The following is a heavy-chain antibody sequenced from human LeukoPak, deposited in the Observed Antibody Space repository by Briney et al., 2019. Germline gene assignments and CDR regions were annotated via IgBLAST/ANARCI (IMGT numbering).Heavy chain of an antibody. CDR2: ISNDGNKK. CDR3: AKEGWDKSYWYGRIDY. CDR1: GFTFSTYG. D-gene: IGHD2-8*02. V-gene: IGHV3-30*18. Sequence: GRSLRLSCAATGFTFSTYGMHWVRQAPGKGLEWVAAISNDGNKKYYADSVKGRFTISRGNPKNTLFLQMNSLRAEDTAVYYCAKEGWDKSYWYGRIDYWGQGTLVTVSS. J-gene: IGHJ4*02.